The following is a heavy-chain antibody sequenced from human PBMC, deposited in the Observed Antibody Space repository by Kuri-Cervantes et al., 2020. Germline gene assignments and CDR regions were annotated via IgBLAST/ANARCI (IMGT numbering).Heavy chain of an antibody. V-gene: IGHV1-2*02. D-gene: IGHD3-10*01. Sequence: ASVKVSCKASGYTFTGYYMHWVRQAPGQGLEWMGWINPNSDGTNYAQKFQGRVTMTRDTSISTAYMELSRLRSDDTAVYYCATGGENYYGSGSYWDWFDPWGQGTLVTVSS. J-gene: IGHJ5*02. CDR2: INPNSDGT. CDR3: ATGGENYYGSGSYWDWFDP. CDR1: GYTFTGYY.